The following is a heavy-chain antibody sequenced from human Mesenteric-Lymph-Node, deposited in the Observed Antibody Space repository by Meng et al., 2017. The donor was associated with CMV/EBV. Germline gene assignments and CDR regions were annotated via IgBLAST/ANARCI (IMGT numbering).Heavy chain of an antibody. Sequence: ASVKVSCKASGYTFTSYGISWVRQAPGQGLEWMGWISAYNGNTNDAQKLQGRVTMTTDTSTSTAYMELRSLRSDDTAVYYCARERYCSSTGCNQRRNWFDPWGQGTLVTVSS. D-gene: IGHD2-2*01. V-gene: IGHV1-18*01. J-gene: IGHJ5*02. CDR3: ARERYCSSTGCNQRRNWFDP. CDR1: GYTFTSYG. CDR2: ISAYNGNT.